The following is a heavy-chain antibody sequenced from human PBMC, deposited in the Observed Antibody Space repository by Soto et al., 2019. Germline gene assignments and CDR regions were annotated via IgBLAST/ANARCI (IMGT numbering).Heavy chain of an antibody. Sequence: SETLSLTCTVSGASIIRYYWSWILQSPGKGLEWIGYLYNTGSTIYNPSLKSRVTISVDTSKNQFSLKLSSVTAADTAVYYCARLVGDYVLGFDPWGQGTLVTVSS. D-gene: IGHD4-17*01. CDR3: ARLVGDYVLGFDP. CDR1: GASIIRYY. J-gene: IGHJ5*02. V-gene: IGHV4-4*08. CDR2: LYNTGST.